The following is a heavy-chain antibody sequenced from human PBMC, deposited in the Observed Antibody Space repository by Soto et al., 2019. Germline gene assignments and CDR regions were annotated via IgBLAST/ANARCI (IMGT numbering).Heavy chain of an antibody. J-gene: IGHJ4*02. CDR2: INPSGDTT. CDR1: GFTFTSYY. CDR3: TRGAYCGGDCYDY. Sequence: GASVKVSCKASGFTFTSYYMHWVRQAPAQGLEWMGIINPSGDTTNYAQKFQGRVTMTRDTSTSTVYMELSSLRSEDTAVYYCTRGAYCGGDCYDYWGQGTLVTV. D-gene: IGHD2-21*01. V-gene: IGHV1-46*03.